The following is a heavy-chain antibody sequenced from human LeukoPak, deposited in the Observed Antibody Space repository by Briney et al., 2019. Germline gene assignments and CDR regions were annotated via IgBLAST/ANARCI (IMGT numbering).Heavy chain of an antibody. CDR3: AKDISFWLLWFGASSAGYGMDV. CDR1: GGSISSYY. Sequence: SETLSLTCTVSGGSISSYYWSWIRQPPGKGLEWIGYIYYSGSTNYNPSLKSRVTISVDTSKNQFSLKLSSVTAADTALYYCAKDISFWLLWFGASSAGYGMDVWGQGTTVTVSS. J-gene: IGHJ6*02. CDR2: IYYSGST. V-gene: IGHV4-59*01. D-gene: IGHD3-10*01.